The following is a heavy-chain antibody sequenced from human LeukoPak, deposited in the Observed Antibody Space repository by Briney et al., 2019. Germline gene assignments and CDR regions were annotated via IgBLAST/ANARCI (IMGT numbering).Heavy chain of an antibody. D-gene: IGHD2-15*01. CDR3: ARDGRDCSGGTCYYYGMDV. CDR2: ISYDGSKK. J-gene: IGHJ6*02. V-gene: IGHV3-30-3*01. CDR1: GFTFGNYA. Sequence: GGSLRLSCAASGFTFGNYAMHWVRQSPGKGLEWVAVISYDGSKKNYADSVKGRFTISRDNSKKTLYLQMNSLRGEDTAVYYCARDGRDCSGGTCYYYGMDVWGQGTTVIVSS.